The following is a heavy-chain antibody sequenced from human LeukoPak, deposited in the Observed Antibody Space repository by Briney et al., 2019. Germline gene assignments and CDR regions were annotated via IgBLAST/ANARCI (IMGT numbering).Heavy chain of an antibody. D-gene: IGHD3-22*01. Sequence: PGGSLRLSCAASGFTFSSYAMSWVRQAPGKGLEWVSAISGSGGSTYYADSVKGRFTISRDNSKNTLYLQMNSLRAEDTAVYYCAKDIGVTMMWLASDYWGQGTLVTVSS. CDR2: ISGSGGST. V-gene: IGHV3-23*01. J-gene: IGHJ4*02. CDR3: AKDIGVTMMWLASDY. CDR1: GFTFSSYA.